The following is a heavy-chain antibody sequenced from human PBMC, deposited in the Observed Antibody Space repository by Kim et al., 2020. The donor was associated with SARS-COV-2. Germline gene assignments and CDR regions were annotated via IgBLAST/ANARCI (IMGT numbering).Heavy chain of an antibody. Sequence: ASVKVSCKASGYTFTGYYMHWVRQAPGQGLEWMGWINPNSGGTNYAQKFQGRVTMTRDTSISTAYMELSRLRSDDTAVYYCARDQRKRYYYDSSGSSPIDYWGQGTLVTVSS. V-gene: IGHV1-2*02. CDR1: GYTFTGYY. D-gene: IGHD3-22*01. J-gene: IGHJ4*02. CDR2: INPNSGGT. CDR3: ARDQRKRYYYDSSGSSPIDY.